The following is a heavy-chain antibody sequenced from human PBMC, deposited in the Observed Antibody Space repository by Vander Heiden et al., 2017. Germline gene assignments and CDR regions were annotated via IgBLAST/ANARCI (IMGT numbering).Heavy chain of an antibody. Sequence: EVQLVESGGGLAQPGGSLRLSCAPSGFTFSSYRVNWVRQAPGMGLEWVSYITSSGNSIYYADSVKGRFTVSRDNAKNSVHLQMNSLRAEDTAMYYCARDGATSMIPLRGYYYGLDVWGQGTTVIVSS. D-gene: IGHD5-18*01. CDR1: GFTFSSYR. CDR3: ARDGATSMIPLRGYYYGLDV. CDR2: ITSSGNSI. J-gene: IGHJ6*02. V-gene: IGHV3-48*01.